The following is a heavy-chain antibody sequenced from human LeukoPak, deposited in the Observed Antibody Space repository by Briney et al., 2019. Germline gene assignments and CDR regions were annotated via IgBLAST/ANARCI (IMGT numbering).Heavy chain of an antibody. Sequence: AGGSLRLSCAGFGFTFRSYAMSWVRQSPGKGLEWVSAIGGSGGTTYYADSVKGRFTISRDNSKNTLYLQMNSLRAEDTALYYCSKDRGGTLGDYFDYWGQGTLVTVSS. V-gene: IGHV3-23*01. CDR1: GFTFRSYA. D-gene: IGHD3-10*01. CDR2: IGGSGGTT. J-gene: IGHJ4*02. CDR3: SKDRGGTLGDYFDY.